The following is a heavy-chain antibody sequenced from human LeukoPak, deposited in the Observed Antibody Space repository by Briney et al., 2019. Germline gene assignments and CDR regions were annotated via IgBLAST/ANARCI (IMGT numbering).Heavy chain of an antibody. Sequence: PSETLSLTCTVSGYSISSDYYWGWIRQPPGKGLEWIGSIYHSGSTYYNPSLKSRVTISVDTSKNQFSLKLSSVTAADTAVCYCASSDTAMDSFDYWGQGTLVTVSS. CDR1: GYSISSDYY. V-gene: IGHV4-38-2*02. J-gene: IGHJ4*02. D-gene: IGHD5-18*01. CDR3: ASSDTAMDSFDY. CDR2: IYHSGST.